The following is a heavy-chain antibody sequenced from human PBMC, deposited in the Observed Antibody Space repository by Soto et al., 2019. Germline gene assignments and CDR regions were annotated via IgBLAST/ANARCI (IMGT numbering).Heavy chain of an antibody. CDR2: ISAHNGNT. D-gene: IGHD1-1*01. J-gene: IGHJ4*02. CDR3: ARGRYGDY. CDR1: GYTFTSYG. V-gene: IGHV1-18*01. Sequence: QVHVVQSGAEVKKPGASVKVSCKGSGYTFTSYGITWVRQAPGQGLEWMGWISAHNGNTDYAQKLQGRVTVTRYTSTSAAYMELRSLRADDTAVYYCARGRYGDYWGQGALVTVSS.